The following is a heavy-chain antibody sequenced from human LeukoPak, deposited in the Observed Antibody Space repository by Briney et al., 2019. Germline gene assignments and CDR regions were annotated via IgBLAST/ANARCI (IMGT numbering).Heavy chain of an antibody. J-gene: IGHJ4*02. CDR3: RVATPDVSSPLDF. CDR1: GGSITGFF. CDR2: IISRGGA. Sequence: SETLSLTCAVSGGSITGFFWTWIRQPAGEGLQYIGRIISRGGANYNPSLQSRVAMSVDTSQNLFPLKLTSVTAADTAVYCARVATPDVSSPLDFWGQGILVTVSS. D-gene: IGHD6-19*01. V-gene: IGHV4-4*07.